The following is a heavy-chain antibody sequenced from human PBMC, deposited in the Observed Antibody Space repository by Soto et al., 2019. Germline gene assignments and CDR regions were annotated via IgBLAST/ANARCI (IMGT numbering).Heavy chain of an antibody. D-gene: IGHD3-16*01. CDR3: ARASVFGYDY. CDR2: INEDGSER. V-gene: IGHV3-7*03. Sequence: EVQLVESGGGLVQAGRSLRLSCTASGFNPRAYWMTWVRQAPGKGLEWVASINEDGSERHHVDSLKGRLTISRDNTKKSLYLEMNNLRLDDTAVYYCARASVFGYDYWGQGTPVTVSS. J-gene: IGHJ4*02. CDR1: GFNPRAYW.